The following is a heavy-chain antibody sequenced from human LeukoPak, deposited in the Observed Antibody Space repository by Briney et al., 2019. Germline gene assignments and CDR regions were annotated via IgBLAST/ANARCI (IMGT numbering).Heavy chain of an antibody. V-gene: IGHV3-7*01. J-gene: IGHJ5*02. D-gene: IGHD3-3*01. CDR1: GFMFSSYW. CDR2: IKQDGSEE. Sequence: SGGSLRLSCAASGFMFSSYWMTWVRQAPGKGLEWVANIKQDGSEEYYVDSVKGRFTIFRDNVKNSLYLQMNSLRVEDTAVYYCARDRLRFLEWLSRPSWGQGTLVTVSS. CDR3: ARDRLRFLEWLSRPS.